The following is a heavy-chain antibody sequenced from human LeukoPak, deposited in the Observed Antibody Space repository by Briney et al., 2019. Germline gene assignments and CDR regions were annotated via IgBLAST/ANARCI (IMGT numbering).Heavy chain of an antibody. CDR1: GFTFSSYE. J-gene: IGHJ4*02. CDR2: IKEDGSEI. D-gene: IGHD2/OR15-2a*01. Sequence: GGSLRLSCAASGFTFSSYEMNWVRQAPGKGLEWVANIKEDGSEINYVDSVKGRFTISRDNAKNSLFLQMNSLRVEDTAVYYCARAYFFARFDYWGQGTLVTVSS. V-gene: IGHV3-7*01. CDR3: ARAYFFARFDY.